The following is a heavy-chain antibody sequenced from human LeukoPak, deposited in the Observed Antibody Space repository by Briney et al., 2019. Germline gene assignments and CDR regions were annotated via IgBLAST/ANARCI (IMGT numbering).Heavy chain of an antibody. Sequence: GGSLRLSCAASGFTFNSYAMNWVRQAPGKGLEWVSAISGRGGSTYYADYVKGRSTISRDNSKNTLYLQMNSLRAEDTAVYYCAKVGYSSGWYGTHFDYWGQGTLVTVSS. CDR2: ISGRGGST. CDR3: AKVGYSSGWYGTHFDY. CDR1: GFTFNSYA. D-gene: IGHD6-19*01. V-gene: IGHV3-23*01. J-gene: IGHJ4*02.